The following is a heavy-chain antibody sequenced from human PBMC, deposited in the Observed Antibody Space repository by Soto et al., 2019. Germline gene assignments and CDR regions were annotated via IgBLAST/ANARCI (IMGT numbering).Heavy chain of an antibody. CDR3: ARDGTIFGVVTLTTYGMDV. CDR1: GGTFSSYA. J-gene: IGHJ6*02. V-gene: IGHV1-69*06. D-gene: IGHD3-3*01. CDR2: IIPIFGTA. Sequence: WASVKVSCKASGGTFSSYAISWVRQAPGQGLEWMGGIIPIFGTANYAQKFQGSVTITADTSTSTAYMELSSLRSEHTAVYYCARDGTIFGVVTLTTYGMDVWGQGTTVTVSS.